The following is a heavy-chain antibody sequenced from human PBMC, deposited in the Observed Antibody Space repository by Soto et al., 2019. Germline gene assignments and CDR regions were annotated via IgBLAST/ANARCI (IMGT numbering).Heavy chain of an antibody. D-gene: IGHD4-17*01. CDR3: TTVGTVTPWYYYALDV. Sequence: EVQLVESGGGLVNPGGSLRLSCAAYGFTFNKAWMNWVRQAPGRGMEWVGRLKSKADGETTDYAAPVKGRFTISRDDSKNTLYLQMNSLKTEDTAMYYCTTVGTVTPWYYYALDVWGRGTAVTVSS. J-gene: IGHJ6*02. CDR2: LKSKADGETT. CDR1: GFTFNKAW. V-gene: IGHV3-15*07.